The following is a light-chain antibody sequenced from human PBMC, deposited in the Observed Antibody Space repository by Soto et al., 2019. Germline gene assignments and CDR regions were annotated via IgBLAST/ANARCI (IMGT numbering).Light chain of an antibody. CDR3: QQYNTWPPTWT. CDR2: GAS. J-gene: IGKJ1*01. Sequence: IVMTQSPATLSVSPGERATLSCRASQSISSNLAWYQQKPGQAPRLLIYGASTRATGIPARFSGSGSGTEFTLTISSLQSEDFVVYYCQQYNTWPPTWTFGQGTKV. V-gene: IGKV3-15*01. CDR1: QSISSN.